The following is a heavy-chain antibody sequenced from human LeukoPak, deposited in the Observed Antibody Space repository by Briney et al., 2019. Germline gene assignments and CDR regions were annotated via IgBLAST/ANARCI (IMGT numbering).Heavy chain of an antibody. J-gene: IGHJ5*02. CDR2: IYYTGST. V-gene: IGHV4-59*01. D-gene: IGHD4-17*01. CDR1: GGSISGYY. CDR3: VRSKSGTYGWFDP. Sequence: PSETLTLTCTVSGGSISGYYWSWIRQPPGKGLEWIGYIYYTGSTNYNPSLKSRVTISVDASKNQFSLKVSSVAAADTAVYYCVRSKSGTYGWFDPWGQGTLVTVSS.